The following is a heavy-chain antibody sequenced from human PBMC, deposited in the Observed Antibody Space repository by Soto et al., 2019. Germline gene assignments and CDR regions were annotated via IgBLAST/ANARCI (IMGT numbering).Heavy chain of an antibody. J-gene: IGHJ4*02. Sequence: EVQLLESGGGLVQPGGSLRLSCAASGFTFNSYAMSWVRQAPGKGLEWVSTISGSGGATYYADSAQGRFIVSRDNSKKTLYLQMKSLRAEDTAVYFCAKDPRILSTAYEPNYFDYWGQGTLVTVSS. CDR1: GFTFNSYA. CDR2: ISGSGGAT. CDR3: AKDPRILSTAYEPNYFDY. V-gene: IGHV3-23*01. D-gene: IGHD2-15*01.